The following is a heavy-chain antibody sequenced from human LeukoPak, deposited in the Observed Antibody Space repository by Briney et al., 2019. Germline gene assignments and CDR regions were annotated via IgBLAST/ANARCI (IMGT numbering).Heavy chain of an antibody. D-gene: IGHD1-26*01. J-gene: IGHJ4*02. CDR1: GYTFTGYY. CDR3: ARSHIVGAAIDY. V-gene: IGHV1-2*02. Sequence: GASVKVSYKASGYTFTGYYMHWVRQAPGQGLEWMGWINPNSGGTNYAQKFQGRVTMTRDTSISTAYMELSRLRSDDTAVYYCARSHIVGAAIDYWGQGTLVTVSS. CDR2: INPNSGGT.